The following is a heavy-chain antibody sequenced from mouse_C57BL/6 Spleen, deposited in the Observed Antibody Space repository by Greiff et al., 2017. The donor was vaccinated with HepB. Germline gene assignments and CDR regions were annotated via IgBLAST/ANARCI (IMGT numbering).Heavy chain of an antibody. V-gene: IGHV1-54*01. CDR1: GYAFTNYL. CDR2: INPGSGGT. J-gene: IGHJ4*01. Sequence: VMLVESGAELVRPGTSVKVSCKASGYAFTNYLIEWVKQRPGQGLEWIGVINPGSGGTNYNEKFKGKATLTADKSSSTAYMQLSSLTSEDSAVYFCARWDDGYFYAMDYWGQGTSVTVSS. CDR3: ARWDDGYFYAMDY. D-gene: IGHD2-3*01.